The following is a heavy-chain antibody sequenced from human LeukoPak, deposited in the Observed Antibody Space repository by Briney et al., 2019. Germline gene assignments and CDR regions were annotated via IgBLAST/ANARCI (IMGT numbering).Heavy chain of an antibody. V-gene: IGHV4-30-4*08. CDR1: GGSISSGDYY. CDR3: ASGYCSSTSCYQGDAFDI. D-gene: IGHD2-2*01. Sequence: SQTLSLTCTVSGGSISSGDYYWGWIGQPPGKGLEWIGYIYYSGSTYYNPPLKSRVTISVDTSKNQFSLKLSSVTAADTAVYYCASGYCSSTSCYQGDAFDIWGQGTMVTVSS. J-gene: IGHJ3*02. CDR2: IYYSGST.